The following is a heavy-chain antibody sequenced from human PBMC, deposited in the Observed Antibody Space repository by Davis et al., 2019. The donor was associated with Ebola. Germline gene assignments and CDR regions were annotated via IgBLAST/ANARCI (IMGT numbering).Heavy chain of an antibody. CDR2: ISGTGGTT. CDR3: ARASPPYPAYYYYMDM. CDR1: GFIFSSYD. V-gene: IGHV3-23*01. J-gene: IGHJ6*03. Sequence: GESLKISCAASGFIFSSYDINWVRQAPGQGLEWVSSISGTGGTTFHADSVKGRFTISRDNSINMLYLQMNSLRAEDTALYYCARASPPYPAYYYYMDMWGKGTTVTVSS.